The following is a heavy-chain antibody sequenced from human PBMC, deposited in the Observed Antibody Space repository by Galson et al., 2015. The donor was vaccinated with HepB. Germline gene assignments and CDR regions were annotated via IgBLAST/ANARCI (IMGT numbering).Heavy chain of an antibody. CDR2: INAGNGNT. CDR1: GYTFTSYA. Sequence: SVKVSCKASGYTFTSYAMHWVRQAPGQRLEWMGWINAGNGNTKYSQKFQGRVTITRDTSASTAYMELSSLRSEDTAVYYCANDYGDYHAFDYWGQGTLVTVSS. CDR3: ANDYGDYHAFDY. V-gene: IGHV1-3*01. J-gene: IGHJ4*02. D-gene: IGHD4-17*01.